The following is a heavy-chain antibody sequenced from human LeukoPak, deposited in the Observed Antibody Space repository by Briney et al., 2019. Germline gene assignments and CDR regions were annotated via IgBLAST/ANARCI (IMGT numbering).Heavy chain of an antibody. V-gene: IGHV3-23*01. CDR1: GFTFSSYA. CDR2: ISGSGGST. D-gene: IGHD1-14*01. CDR3: AKTIVPTRNYDYYYGMDV. Sequence: GGSLRLSCAASGFTFSSYAMSWVRQAPGKGLEWVSAISGSGGSTYYADSVKGRFTISRDNSKSTLYLQMNSLRAEDAAVYYYAKTIVPTRNYDYYYGMDVWGQGTTVTVSS. J-gene: IGHJ6*02.